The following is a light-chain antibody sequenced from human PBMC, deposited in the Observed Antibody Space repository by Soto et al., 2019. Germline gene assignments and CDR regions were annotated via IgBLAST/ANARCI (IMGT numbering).Light chain of an antibody. J-gene: IGKJ1*01. CDR1: QGISNY. V-gene: IGKV1-27*01. Sequence: DIQMTQSPSSLSASVGDRVTITCRASQGISNYVAWYQQKPGKVPKLLIFAASILESGVPSRFSGSGSGTDFSLTISGLQPEDVATYYCQKYNSAPQTFGQGTTVEVK. CDR3: QKYNSAPQT. CDR2: AAS.